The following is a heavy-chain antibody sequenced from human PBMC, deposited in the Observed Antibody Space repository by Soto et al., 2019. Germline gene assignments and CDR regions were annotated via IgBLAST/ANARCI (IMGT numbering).Heavy chain of an antibody. CDR2: IVVGSGNT. V-gene: IGHV1-58*01. J-gene: IGHJ4*02. Sequence: ASVKVSCKASGFTFTSSAVQWVRQARGQRLEWIGWIVVGSGNTNYAQKFQERVTITRDMSTSTAYMELSSLRSEDTAVYYCAADRYARDYDFWSGTTGWGQGTLVTVSS. CDR3: AADRYARDYDFWSGTTG. CDR1: GFTFTSSA. D-gene: IGHD3-3*01.